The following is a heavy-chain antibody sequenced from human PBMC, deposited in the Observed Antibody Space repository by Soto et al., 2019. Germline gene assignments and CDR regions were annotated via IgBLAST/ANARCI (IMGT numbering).Heavy chain of an antibody. D-gene: IGHD3-22*01. V-gene: IGHV3-23*01. J-gene: IGHJ4*02. CDR1: GFTFSSYA. Sequence: GASLRLSCAASGFTFSSYAMSWVRQAPGKGLEWVSAISGSGGSTYYADSVKGRFTISRDNSKNTLYLQMNSLRAEDTAVYYCAKDMRPQWLLPLYYFDYWGQGTLVTVSS. CDR3: AKDMRPQWLLPLYYFDY. CDR2: ISGSGGST.